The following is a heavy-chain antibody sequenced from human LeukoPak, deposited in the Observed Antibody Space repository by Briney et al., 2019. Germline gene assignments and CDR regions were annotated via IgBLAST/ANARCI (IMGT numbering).Heavy chain of an antibody. V-gene: IGHV1-24*01. Sequence: ASVKVSCKVSGYTLTELSMHWVRQAPGKGLEWMGGFDPEDGETIYAQKFQGRVTMTRDTSTSTVYMELSSLRSEDTAVYYCARWLRHFDYWGQGTLVTVSS. CDR2: FDPEDGET. D-gene: IGHD5-24*01. CDR3: ARWLRHFDY. J-gene: IGHJ4*02. CDR1: GYTLTELS.